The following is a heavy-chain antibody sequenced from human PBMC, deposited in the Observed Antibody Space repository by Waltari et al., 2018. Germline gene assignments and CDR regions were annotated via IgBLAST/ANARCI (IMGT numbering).Heavy chain of an antibody. CDR3: AKQSPSYTRGWYPLES. D-gene: IGHD6-19*01. Sequence: EVQLVESGGNLIQPGGSLRLSCSASGFTVRTNFLRWVRQAPGKGLEWVSIIYSGGNTYYAGSVKGRFTISRDNYKNMVYLEMNSLRAEDTAVYYCAKQSPSYTRGWYPLESWGPGTLVTVSP. J-gene: IGHJ4*02. CDR1: GFTVRTNF. V-gene: IGHV3-53*01. CDR2: IYSGGNT.